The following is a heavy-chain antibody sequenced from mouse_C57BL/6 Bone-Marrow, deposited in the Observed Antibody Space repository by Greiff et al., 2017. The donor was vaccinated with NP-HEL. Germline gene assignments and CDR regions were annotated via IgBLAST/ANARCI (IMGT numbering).Heavy chain of an antibody. CDR3: ARDYERVYYAMDD. CDR2: ISSGGSYT. Sequence: EVKLVESGGDLVKPGGSLKLSCAASGFTFSSYGMSWVRQTPDKRLEWVATISSGGSYTYYPDSVKGRFTISRDNAKNTLYLQMSSLKSEDTAMYYCARDYERVYYAMDDWGQGTSVTVSS. J-gene: IGHJ4*01. D-gene: IGHD2-4*01. V-gene: IGHV5-6*01. CDR1: GFTFSSYG.